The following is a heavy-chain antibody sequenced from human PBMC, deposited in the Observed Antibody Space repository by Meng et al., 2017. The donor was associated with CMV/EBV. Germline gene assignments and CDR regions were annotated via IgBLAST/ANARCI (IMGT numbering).Heavy chain of an antibody. CDR1: GGSISSSSYY. CDR2: IYYSGST. Sequence: QLQLQESGPGLVKPSENLSLTCTVSGGSISSSSYYWGWIRQPPGKGLEWIGSIYYSGSTYYNPSLKSRVTISVDTSKNQFSLKLSSVTAADTAVYYCARERGYSSPRFDYWGQGTLVTVSS. V-gene: IGHV4-39*07. CDR3: ARERGYSSPRFDY. J-gene: IGHJ4*02. D-gene: IGHD6-13*01.